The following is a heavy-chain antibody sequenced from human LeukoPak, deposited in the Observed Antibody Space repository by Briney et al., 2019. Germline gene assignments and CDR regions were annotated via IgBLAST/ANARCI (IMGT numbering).Heavy chain of an antibody. CDR2: IYPGHSDP. D-gene: IGHD3-22*01. J-gene: IGHJ4*02. CDR3: ARSTSGSFDS. CDR1: GYSFIDYW. Sequence: GESMQISCTAAGYSFIDYWIGWVRQKPPKGLEWMAIIYPGHSDPRYTYSPSLQGQVTLSADKSISTTYLQLSSLKASDTAMYYYARSTSGSFDSWRQGTPVTVSS. V-gene: IGHV5-51*01.